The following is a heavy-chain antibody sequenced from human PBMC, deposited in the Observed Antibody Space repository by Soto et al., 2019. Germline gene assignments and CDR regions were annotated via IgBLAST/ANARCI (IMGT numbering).Heavy chain of an antibody. J-gene: IGHJ4*02. V-gene: IGHV1-18*01. CDR2: ISAYNGYT. D-gene: IGHD3-10*01. Sequence: QVQLVQSGAEVKKPGASVKVSCKASGYTFTSYGISWVRQAPGQGLEWMGWISAYNGYTNYAQKLQGRATMNTDTYTSTDYMELRSLRSDDTAVYYCARDEGYYYGSGSYYTPWTFDYWGQGTLVTVSS. CDR3: ARDEGYYYGSGSYYTPWTFDY. CDR1: GYTFTSYG.